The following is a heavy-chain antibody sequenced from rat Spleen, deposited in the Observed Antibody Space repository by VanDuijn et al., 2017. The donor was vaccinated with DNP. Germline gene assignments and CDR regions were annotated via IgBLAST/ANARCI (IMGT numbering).Heavy chain of an antibody. V-gene: IGHV5-22*01. Sequence: EVQLVESGGGLVQPGRSLKLSCAASGFTFSDYYMAWVRQAPTKGLEWVAYIRYDGGTTKYGDSVKGRFTVSRDNAESTLHLQMDSLRSEDTATYYCARHDYSGALWDYWGQGVMVAVSS. CDR2: IRYDGGTT. D-gene: IGHD1-1*01. J-gene: IGHJ2*01. CDR1: GFTFSDYY. CDR3: ARHDYSGALWDY.